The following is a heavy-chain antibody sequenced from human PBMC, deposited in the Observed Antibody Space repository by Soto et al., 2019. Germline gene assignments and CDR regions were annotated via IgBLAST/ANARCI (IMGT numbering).Heavy chain of an antibody. V-gene: IGHV1-69*02. CDR2: IIPILGIA. D-gene: IGHD3-9*01. CDR3: ARGYYAILPGYYNGGFDY. CDR1: GGTFSSYT. J-gene: IGHJ4*02. Sequence: QVQLVQSGAEVKKPGSSVKVSCKASGGTFSSYTISWVRQAPGQGLEWMGRIIPILGIANYAQKFQGRVTISADKSTSTAYRELSSLRSEDTAVYYCARGYYAILPGYYNGGFDYWGQGALVTVSS.